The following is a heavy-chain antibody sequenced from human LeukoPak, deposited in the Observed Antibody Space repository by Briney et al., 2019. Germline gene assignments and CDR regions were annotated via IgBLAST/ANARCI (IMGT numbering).Heavy chain of an antibody. Sequence: PSETLSLTCAVYGXSFSGYYWSWIRQPPGKGLEWIGEINHSGSTNYNPSLKSRVTISVDTSKNQFSLKLSSVTAADTAVYYCASRGSYYVYWGQGTLVTVSS. CDR1: GXSFSGYY. D-gene: IGHD1-26*01. CDR2: INHSGST. V-gene: IGHV4-34*01. CDR3: ASRGSYYVY. J-gene: IGHJ4*02.